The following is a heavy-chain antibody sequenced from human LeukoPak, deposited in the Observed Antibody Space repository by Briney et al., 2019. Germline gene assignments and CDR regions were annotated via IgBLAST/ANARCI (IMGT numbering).Heavy chain of an antibody. CDR1: GGTFSSYA. J-gene: IGHJ6*03. CDR3: ARHSGVVPAAKGDYYYYYMDV. CDR2: IIPILGIA. Sequence: GASVKVSCKASGGTFSSYAISWVRQAPGQGLEWMGRIIPILGIANYAQKFQGRVTITADKSTSTAYMELSSLRSEDTAVYYCARHSGVVPAAKGDYYYYYMDVWGKGITVTVSS. D-gene: IGHD2-2*01. V-gene: IGHV1-69*04.